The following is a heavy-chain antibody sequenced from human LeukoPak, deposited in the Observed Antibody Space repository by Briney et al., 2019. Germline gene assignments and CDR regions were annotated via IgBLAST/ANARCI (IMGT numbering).Heavy chain of an antibody. CDR1: GFTFSSYA. D-gene: IGHD2-15*01. J-gene: IGHJ3*02. V-gene: IGHV3-23*01. CDR3: ARVSGLPAFDI. Sequence: LPGGSLRLSCAASGFTFSSYAMSWVRQAPGKGLEWVSAISGSGGSTFYADSVKGRFTISRDNSKNTLYMQINSLRAEHPAIYYCARVSGLPAFDIWGQGTMVTVSS. CDR2: ISGSGGST.